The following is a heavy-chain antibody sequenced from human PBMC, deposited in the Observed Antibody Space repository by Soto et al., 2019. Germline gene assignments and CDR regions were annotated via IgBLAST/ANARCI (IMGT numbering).Heavy chain of an antibody. CDR3: TRGGFMHAFDM. CDR2: VNNDGSGT. Sequence: EVQVVESGGGLVQPGGSLRLSCATSVFTFSNYWMHWVRQAPGKGLVCVSRVNNDGSGTIYADSVKGRFTISRDNAKNTVYLEMNRIRAEDTALYFCTRGGFMHAFDMWGQGTTVTVSS. CDR1: VFTFSNYW. V-gene: IGHV3-74*01. J-gene: IGHJ3*02. D-gene: IGHD2-8*01.